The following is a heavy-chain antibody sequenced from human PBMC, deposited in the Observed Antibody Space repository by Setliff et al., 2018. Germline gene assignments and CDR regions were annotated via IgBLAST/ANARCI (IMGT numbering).Heavy chain of an antibody. D-gene: IGHD1-26*01. CDR3: ATDHDIVGFGY. Sequence: ASVKVSCKAPEYSFTGYYMHWLRQAPGQGPEWMGWINPNNGKTQYSQMFQGRLTMTKDTSISTVYMELSSLRSDDTAMYYCATDHDIVGFGYRGRGTLVTVSS. J-gene: IGHJ4*02. CDR2: INPNNGKT. CDR1: EYSFTGYY. V-gene: IGHV1-2*02.